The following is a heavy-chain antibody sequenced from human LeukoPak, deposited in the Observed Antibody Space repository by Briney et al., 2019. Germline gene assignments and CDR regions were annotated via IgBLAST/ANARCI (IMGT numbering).Heavy chain of an antibody. D-gene: IGHD6-13*01. J-gene: IGHJ6*02. CDR3: ATVDERYLTQQVDYNGMDV. V-gene: IGHV1-18*01. CDR1: GYPFANFA. CDR2: ISGDKGPT. Sequence: ASVKVSCKASGYPFANFAISWVRQARGQGLEWVGWISGDKGPTYYAPKLQGRVTLTTDTSTSTAYMELTNLRYEDTAVYYCATVDERYLTQQVDYNGMDVWGQGTTVTVSS.